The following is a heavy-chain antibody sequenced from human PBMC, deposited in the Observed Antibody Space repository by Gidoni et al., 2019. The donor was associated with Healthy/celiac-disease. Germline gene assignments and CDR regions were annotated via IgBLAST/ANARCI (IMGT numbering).Heavy chain of an antibody. J-gene: IGHJ6*02. CDR2: INPSGGST. CDR1: GYTFTSYY. V-gene: IGHV1-46*03. Sequence: QVQLVQSGAEVKKPGASVKVSCKASGYTFTSYYMHWVRQAPGQGLEWMGIINPSGGSTSYAQKFQGRVTMTRDTSTSTVYMELSSLRSEDTAVYYCARDGLWLIQGSEPGYYYGMDVWGQGTTVTVSS. D-gene: IGHD5-18*01. CDR3: ARDGLWLIQGSEPGYYYGMDV.